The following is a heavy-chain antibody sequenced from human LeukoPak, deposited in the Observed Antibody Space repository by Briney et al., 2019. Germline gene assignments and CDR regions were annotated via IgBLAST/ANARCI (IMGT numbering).Heavy chain of an antibody. Sequence: GASVKVSCKASGYIFTGYYMHWVRQAPGQGLEWMGWINPNSGGTNYAQKFQGRVTMTRDTSISTAYMELSRLRSDDTAVYYCARAGQIVATSPDAFDIWGQGTMVTVSS. D-gene: IGHD5-12*01. CDR1: GYIFTGYY. CDR2: INPNSGGT. J-gene: IGHJ3*02. V-gene: IGHV1-2*02. CDR3: ARAGQIVATSPDAFDI.